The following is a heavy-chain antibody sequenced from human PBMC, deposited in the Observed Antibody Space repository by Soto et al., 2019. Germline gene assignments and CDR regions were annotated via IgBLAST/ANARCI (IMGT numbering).Heavy chain of an antibody. CDR3: AKSPTRVRGLIFDS. V-gene: IGHV3-23*01. CDR2: IKSGGST. CDR1: TNTFNIYA. J-gene: IGHJ4*02. Sequence: EVQLLESGGGLVQPGGSLRLSCAASTNTFNIYAMSWVRQAPGMGLEWVSAIKSGGSTYYADSVKGRFTISRDDSKNTLHLPMNSLRAEDTAVYYCAKSPTRVRGLIFDSWGQGTLVTVSS. D-gene: IGHD3-10*01.